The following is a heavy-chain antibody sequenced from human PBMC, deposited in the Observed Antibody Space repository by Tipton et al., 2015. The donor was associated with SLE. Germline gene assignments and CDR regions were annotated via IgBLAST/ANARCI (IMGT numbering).Heavy chain of an antibody. D-gene: IGHD3-22*01. J-gene: IGHJ5*02. CDR1: GGSISSGSYY. CDR3: ARDLTYYYDSSGLLSWFDP. V-gene: IGHV4-61*09. Sequence: LRLSCTVSGGSISSGSYYWSWIRQPAGKGLEWIGYIYTSGSTNYNPSLKSRVTISVDTSKNQFSLKLSSVTAADTAVYYCARDLTYYYDSSGLLSWFDPWGQGTLVTVSS. CDR2: IYTSGST.